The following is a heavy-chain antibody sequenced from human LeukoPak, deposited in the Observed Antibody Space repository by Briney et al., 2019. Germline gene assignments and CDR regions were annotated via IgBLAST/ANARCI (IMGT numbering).Heavy chain of an antibody. CDR3: ARDVEERFLEWLANAYYYMDV. J-gene: IGHJ6*03. Sequence: PGGSLRLSCAASGFTFSSYEMNWVRQAPGKGLEWVSYISSSSSTIYYADSVKGRFTISRDNAKNSLYLQMNSLRAEDTAVYYCARDVEERFLEWLANAYYYMDVWGKGTTVTVSS. D-gene: IGHD3-3*01. V-gene: IGHV3-48*03. CDR2: ISSSSSTI. CDR1: GFTFSSYE.